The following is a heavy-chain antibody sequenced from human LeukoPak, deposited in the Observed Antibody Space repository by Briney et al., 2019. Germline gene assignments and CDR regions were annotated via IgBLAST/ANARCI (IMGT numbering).Heavy chain of an antibody. V-gene: IGHV1-46*01. CDR3: ARDQAKPLRRYSSSWYPWYFDY. Sequence: GASEKVSCKASGYTFTSYYMHWVRQAPGQGLEWMGIINPSGGSTSYAQKFQGRVTMTRDTSTSTVYMELSSLRSEDTAVYYCARDQAKPLRRYSSSWYPWYFDYWGQGTLVTVSS. J-gene: IGHJ4*02. CDR2: INPSGGST. CDR1: GYTFTSYY. D-gene: IGHD6-13*01.